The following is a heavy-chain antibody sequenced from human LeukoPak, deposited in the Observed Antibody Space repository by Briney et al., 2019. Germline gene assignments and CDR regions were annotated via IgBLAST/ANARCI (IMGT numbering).Heavy chain of an antibody. CDR1: GFTFSSYW. V-gene: IGHV3-74*01. D-gene: IGHD2-15*01. J-gene: IGHJ4*02. CDR3: ARILPISGRDS. CDR2: INSDGSST. Sequence: QSGGSLRLSCAASGFTFSSYWMHWVRQAPGKGRVWVSRINSDGSSTSYADSVKGRFTISRDNAKNTVYLQMNSLRGEDTAVYYCARILPISGRDSWGQGTLVTVSS.